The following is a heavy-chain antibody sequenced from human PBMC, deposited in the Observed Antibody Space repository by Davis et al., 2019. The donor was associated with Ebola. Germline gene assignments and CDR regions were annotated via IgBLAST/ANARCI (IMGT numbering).Heavy chain of an antibody. CDR3: ARVGILAADYLFDY. V-gene: IGHV1-2*02. D-gene: IGHD4-11*01. CDR1: GYTFTAYY. Sequence: ASVKVSCKSSGYTFTAYYIHWVRQAPGQGLEWMGWINPDTGDTHYLQKFQGRVSMTRDTSIDTVYMEMRSLKSDDSAVYYCARVGILAADYLFDYWGQGTLVTVSS. J-gene: IGHJ4*02. CDR2: INPDTGDT.